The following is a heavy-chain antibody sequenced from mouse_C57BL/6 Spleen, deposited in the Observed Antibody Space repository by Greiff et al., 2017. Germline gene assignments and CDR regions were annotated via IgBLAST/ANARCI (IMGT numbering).Heavy chain of an antibody. CDR1: GYAFSSYW. J-gene: IGHJ2*01. CDR2: IYPGDGDT. D-gene: IGHD1-1*01. Sequence: QVHVKQSGAELVKPGASVKISCKASGYAFSSYWMNWVKQRPGKGLEWIGQIYPGDGDTNYNGKFKGKATLTVDKSSSTAYMELRSLTSEDSAVXYCAPHYGTDYWGQGTTLTVSS. V-gene: IGHV1-80*01. CDR3: APHYGTDY.